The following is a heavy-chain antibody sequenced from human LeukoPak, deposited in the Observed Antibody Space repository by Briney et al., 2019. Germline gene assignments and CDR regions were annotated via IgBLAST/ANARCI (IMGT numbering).Heavy chain of an antibody. CDR3: ARVPHSSSSEWFDR. CDR2: IYHSGST. V-gene: IGHV4-38-2*02. CDR1: GYSISSGYY. J-gene: IGHJ5*02. Sequence: KPSETLSLTCTVSGYSISSGYYWGWIRPPPGKGLEWIGSIYHSGSTYYNPSLKSRVTISVDTSKNQFSLKLSSVTAADTAVYYCARVPHSSSSEWFDRWGQGTLVTVSS. D-gene: IGHD6-6*01.